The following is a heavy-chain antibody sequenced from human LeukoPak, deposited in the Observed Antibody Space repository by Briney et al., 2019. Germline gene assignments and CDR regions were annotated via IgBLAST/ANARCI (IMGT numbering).Heavy chain of an antibody. D-gene: IGHD2-15*01. CDR2: INSYSGGT. Sequence: ASVKVSCKASGYTFTSYGISWVRQAAGQGLEWMGWINSYSGGTNYAQKFPGRGTMTRDTSISTAYMELSRLRSDDTAVYYCARGGYCSGGSCYGGFQHWGQGTLVTVSS. CDR1: GYTFTSYG. CDR3: ARGGYCSGGSCYGGFQH. V-gene: IGHV1-2*02. J-gene: IGHJ1*01.